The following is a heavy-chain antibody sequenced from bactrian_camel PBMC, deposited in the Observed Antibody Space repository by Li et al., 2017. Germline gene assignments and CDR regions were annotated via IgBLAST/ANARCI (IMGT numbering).Heavy chain of an antibody. CDR2: LWIGGATT. CDR3: ATRFGHGGSYGVDY. J-gene: IGHJ4*01. D-gene: IGHD2*01. Sequence: HVQLVESGGGSVQAGGSLTLSCAAGRYTYKRNCMGWFRQRPGKDREGVAVLWIGGATTSYADSVKGRFIITRDKAKDLVYLQMNSLTSEDTALYYCATRFGHGGSYGVDYWGQGTQVTVS. CDR1: RYTYKRNC. V-gene: IGHV3S1*01.